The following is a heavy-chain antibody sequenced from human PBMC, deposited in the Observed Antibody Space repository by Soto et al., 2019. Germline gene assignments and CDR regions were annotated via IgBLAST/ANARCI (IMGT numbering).Heavy chain of an antibody. J-gene: IGHJ6*02. CDR1: GGSISSYY. V-gene: IGHV4-59*01. CDR3: ARGLYCSSTSCSYYYYGMDV. D-gene: IGHD2-2*01. CDR2: IYYSGST. Sequence: QVQLQESGPGLVKPSETLSLTCTVSGGSISSYYWSWIRQPPGKGLEWIGYIYYSGSTNYNPSLKSRVTMSVDTSKNQFSLKLRSVTAADTAVYYCARGLYCSSTSCSYYYYGMDVWGQGTPVTVS.